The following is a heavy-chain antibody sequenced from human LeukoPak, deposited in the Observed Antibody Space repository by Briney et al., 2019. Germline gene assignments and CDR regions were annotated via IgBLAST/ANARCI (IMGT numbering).Heavy chain of an antibody. CDR1: GFTFSSYG. J-gene: IGHJ4*02. V-gene: IGHV3-30*18. CDR3: AKGPMGDGYHPPFDY. D-gene: IGHD5-24*01. CDR2: ISYDGSNK. Sequence: PGRSLRLSCAASGFTFSSYGMHWVRQAPGKGLEWVAVISYDGSNKYYADSVKGRFTISRDNSKNTLYLQMNSLRAEDTAVYYCAKGPMGDGYHPPFDYWGQETLVTVSS.